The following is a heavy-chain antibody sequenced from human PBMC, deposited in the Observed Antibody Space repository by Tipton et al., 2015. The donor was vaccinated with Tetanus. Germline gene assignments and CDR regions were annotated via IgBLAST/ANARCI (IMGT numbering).Heavy chain of an antibody. CDR3: ARDQARGSRGWNYFDF. J-gene: IGHJ4*02. CDR1: GGSISSGGYY. Sequence: TLSLTCTVSGGSISSGGYYWTWIRQRPGKGLEWIGEIYSFGSTYYHPSLKGRVTISMDTSKNQFSLDLNSVTAADTAVYYCARDQARGSRGWNYFDFWGQGALVTVSS. V-gene: IGHV4-31*03. CDR2: IYSFGST. D-gene: IGHD1-26*01.